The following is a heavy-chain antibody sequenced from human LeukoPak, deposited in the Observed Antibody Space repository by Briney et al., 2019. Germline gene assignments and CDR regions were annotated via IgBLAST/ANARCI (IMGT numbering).Heavy chain of an antibody. CDR3: ARYLDYGDSGGI. V-gene: IGHV3-66*01. D-gene: IGHD4-17*01. CDR1: GFTVSSNY. Sequence: GGSLRLSCAASGFTVSSNYMSWVRQAPGKGLEWVSVIYSGGSTYYADSVKGRFTISRDNSKNTLYLQMNSLRAEDTAVYYCARYLDYGDSGGIWGQGTMVTVSS. J-gene: IGHJ3*02. CDR2: IYSGGST.